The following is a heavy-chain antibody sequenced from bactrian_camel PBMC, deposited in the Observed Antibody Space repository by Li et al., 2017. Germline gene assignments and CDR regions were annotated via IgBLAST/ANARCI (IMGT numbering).Heavy chain of an antibody. CDR3: AAGQGVGWCLDVIRVGAEADFDY. CDR2: IDSDGDT. V-gene: IGHV3S26*01. Sequence: HVQLVESGGGSVQAGGSLTLSCAAPGYRYDTYRMGWFRQAPGKAREGIAVIDSDGDTAFAESMKDRFTISVDNAKNTLYLQMNSLKPEDTATYYCAAGQGVGWCLDVIRVGAEADFDYWGHGTQVTVS. J-gene: IGHJ4*01. CDR1: GYRYDTYR. D-gene: IGHD5*01.